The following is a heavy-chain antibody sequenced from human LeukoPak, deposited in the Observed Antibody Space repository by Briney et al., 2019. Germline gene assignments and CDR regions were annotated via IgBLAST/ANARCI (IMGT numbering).Heavy chain of an antibody. CDR3: AKDKGTMMYYYYMDV. CDR1: GFIFDDYA. Sequence: GGSLRLSCAPSGFIFDDYAMHWVRQAPGKGLEWVSLISGDGGSTYYADSVKGRFTISRDNSKNSLYLQMNSLRTEDTALYYCAKDKGTMMYYYYMDVWGKGTTVTVSS. J-gene: IGHJ6*03. V-gene: IGHV3-43*02. CDR2: ISGDGGST. D-gene: IGHD3-22*01.